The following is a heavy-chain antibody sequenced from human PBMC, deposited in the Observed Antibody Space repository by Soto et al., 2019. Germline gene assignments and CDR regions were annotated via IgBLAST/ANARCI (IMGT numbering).Heavy chain of an antibody. Sequence: QVQLQEAGPGLVKPSQTLSLTCTVSGGSITSGDYYWTWIRQPPGKGLEWIGYIYYSGSTYYNPSLKSRVMISADTSKNQFSLRLNSVTAADTAVYYCARDGEGNSSLSYWGQGTLVTVSS. CDR1: GGSITSGDYY. J-gene: IGHJ4*02. CDR3: ARDGEGNSSLSY. CDR2: IYYSGST. V-gene: IGHV4-30-4*01. D-gene: IGHD2-2*01.